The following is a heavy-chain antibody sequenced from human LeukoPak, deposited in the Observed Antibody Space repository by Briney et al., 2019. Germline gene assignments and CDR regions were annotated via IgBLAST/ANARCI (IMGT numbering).Heavy chain of an antibody. V-gene: IGHV3-64*01. CDR3: VRVGNYREFDY. Sequence: GGSLRLSCAATGFTFSNYALHWVRQAPGKGLEYVSAISSNGDATFYANSVKGRFTISRDNSKNTLYLQMGSLRAEDMAVYYCVRVGNYREFDYWGQGTLVTVSS. CDR2: ISSNGDAT. D-gene: IGHD1-7*01. CDR1: GFTFSNYA. J-gene: IGHJ4*02.